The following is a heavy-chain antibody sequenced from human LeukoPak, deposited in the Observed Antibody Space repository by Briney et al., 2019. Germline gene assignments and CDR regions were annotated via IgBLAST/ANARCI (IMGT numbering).Heavy chain of an antibody. CDR3: VKTHFEHYYGLDV. CDR2: ISSNGGST. J-gene: IGHJ6*02. Sequence: GGSLRLSCSASGFTFSSYAMHWVRQAPGKGMEYVSAISSNGGSTYYADSVKGRFTISRDNSKNTLYLQMSSLRVDDTAVYYCVKTHFEHYYGLDVWGQGTTVIVSS. CDR1: GFTFSSYA. V-gene: IGHV3-64D*09.